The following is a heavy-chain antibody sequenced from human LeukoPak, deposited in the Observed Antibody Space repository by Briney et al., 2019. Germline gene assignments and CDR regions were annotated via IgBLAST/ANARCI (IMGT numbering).Heavy chain of an antibody. D-gene: IGHD3-10*01. J-gene: IGHJ4*02. CDR3: TTVITMVRGVIVNFDY. Sequence: GGSLRLSCAASGFTFSNAWMSWVRQAPGKGLEWVGRIKSKTDGGTTDYAAPVKGRFTISRDDAKNTLYLQMNSLKTEDTAVYYCTTVITMVRGVIVNFDYWGQGTLVTVSS. V-gene: IGHV3-15*01. CDR2: IKSKTDGGTT. CDR1: GFTFSNAW.